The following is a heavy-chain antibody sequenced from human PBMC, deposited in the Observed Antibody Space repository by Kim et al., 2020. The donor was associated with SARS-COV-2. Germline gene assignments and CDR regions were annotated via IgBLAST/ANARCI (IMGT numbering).Heavy chain of an antibody. J-gene: IGHJ6*02. Sequence: ANSVKGRFTISRDNAKNALYLQMNSRRAEDTAVYYCARDGYSYGYYGMDVWGQGTTVSVSS. CDR3: ARDGYSYGYYGMDV. D-gene: IGHD5-18*01. V-gene: IGHV3-74*01.